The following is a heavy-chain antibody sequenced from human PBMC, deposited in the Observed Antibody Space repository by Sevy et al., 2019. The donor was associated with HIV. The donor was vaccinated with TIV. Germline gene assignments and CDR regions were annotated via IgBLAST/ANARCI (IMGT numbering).Heavy chain of an antibody. CDR3: ARDRGRYHYYYGMDV. CDR2: IYYSGST. Sequence: SETLSLTCTVSGGSISSYYWSWIRQPPGKGLEWIGYIYYSGSTNYNPSLKSRVTISVDTSKNQFSLKLSSVTAADTAVYYCARDRGRYHYYYGMDVWGQGTTVTVSS. CDR1: GGSISSYY. D-gene: IGHD3-10*01. J-gene: IGHJ6*02. V-gene: IGHV4-59*01.